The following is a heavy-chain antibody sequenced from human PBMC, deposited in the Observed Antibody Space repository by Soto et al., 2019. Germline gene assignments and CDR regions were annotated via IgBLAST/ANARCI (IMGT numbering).Heavy chain of an antibody. CDR3: ARDPVIVGATYYYYMDV. Sequence: GGSLRLSCAASGFNFSSYSMNWVRQAPGKGLEWVSSISSSSSYIYYADSVKGRFTISRDNAKNSLYLQMNSLRAEDTAVYYCARDPVIVGATYYYYMDVWGKGTTVTVSS. J-gene: IGHJ6*03. CDR1: GFNFSSYS. CDR2: ISSSSSYI. D-gene: IGHD1-26*01. V-gene: IGHV3-21*01.